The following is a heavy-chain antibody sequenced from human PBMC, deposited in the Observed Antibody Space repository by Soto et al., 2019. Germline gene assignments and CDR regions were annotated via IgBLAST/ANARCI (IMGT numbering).Heavy chain of an antibody. CDR3: ARVSGIYYYGMDV. J-gene: IGHJ6*02. CDR2: INHSGST. D-gene: IGHD3-10*01. V-gene: IGHV4-34*01. CDR1: GGSFSGYY. Sequence: ETLSLTCAVYGGSFSGYYWTWIRQPPGTGLEWIGDINHSGSTNYNPSLKSRVTISVDTSKNQFSLKLSSVTAADTAVYYCARVSGIYYYGMDVWGQGTTVTVSS.